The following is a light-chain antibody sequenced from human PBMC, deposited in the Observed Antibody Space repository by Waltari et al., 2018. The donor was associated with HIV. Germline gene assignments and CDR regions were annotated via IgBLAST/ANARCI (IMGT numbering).Light chain of an antibody. V-gene: IGKV1-39*01. CDR1: QSVTNR. CDR2: DAS. Sequence: DIQMTQSPSSLSALVGDSVTITCRASQSVTNRVNWYQQRPGQAPKLLIYDASTLHSGVPFRCRGGGSGTAFTLTITGLQPDDFSSYFCQQSYSPPLTFGPGTKV. J-gene: IGKJ3*01. CDR3: QQSYSPPLT.